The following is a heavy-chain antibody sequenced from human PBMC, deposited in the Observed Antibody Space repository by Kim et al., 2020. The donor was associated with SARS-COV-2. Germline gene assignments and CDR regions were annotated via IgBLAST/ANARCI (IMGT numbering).Heavy chain of an antibody. CDR3: AQGGNGPDY. J-gene: IGHJ4*02. Sequence: SETLSLTCAVYGGSFSGYYWSWIRQPPGKGLEWIGEINHSGSTNYNPSLKSRVTISVDTSKNQFSLKLSSVTAADTAVYYCAQGGNGPDYWGQGTLVTVSS. D-gene: IGHD3-16*01. CDR2: INHSGST. V-gene: IGHV4-34*01. CDR1: GGSFSGYY.